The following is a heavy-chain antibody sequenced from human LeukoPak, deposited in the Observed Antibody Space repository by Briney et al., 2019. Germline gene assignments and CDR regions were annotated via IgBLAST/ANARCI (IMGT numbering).Heavy chain of an antibody. CDR3: ARDKAVYCSGGSCYGTTDY. J-gene: IGHJ4*02. V-gene: IGHV1-18*01. CDR1: GYTFTSYG. CDR2: ISAYNGNT. Sequence: GASVKVSRKASGYTFTSYGISWVRQAPGQGLEWMGWISAYNGNTNYAQKLQGRVTMTTDTSTSTAYMELRSLRSDDTAVYYCARDKAVYCSGGSCYGTTDYWGQGTLVTVSS. D-gene: IGHD2-15*01.